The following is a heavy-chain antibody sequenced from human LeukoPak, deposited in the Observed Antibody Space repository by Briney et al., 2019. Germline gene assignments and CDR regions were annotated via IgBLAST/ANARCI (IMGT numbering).Heavy chain of an antibody. V-gene: IGHV4-31*03. CDR3: ARTGIAVFRRCFDP. Sequence: SQTLSLTCTVSGGSISSGGYYWSWIRQHPGKGLEWIGYIYYSGSTYYNPSLKSRVTISVDTSKNQFSLKLSSVTAADTAVYYCARTGIAVFRRCFDPWGQGTLVTVSS. J-gene: IGHJ5*02. D-gene: IGHD6-19*01. CDR1: GGSISSGGYY. CDR2: IYYSGST.